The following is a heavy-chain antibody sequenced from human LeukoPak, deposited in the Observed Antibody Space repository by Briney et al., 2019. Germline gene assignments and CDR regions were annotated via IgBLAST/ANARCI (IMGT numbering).Heavy chain of an antibody. Sequence: GGSLRLSCAASGFTFSSYAMHWVRQAPGKGLEWVANIRQDGSEKYYVDSVKGRFTISRDNAKNSLYLQMNSLRAEDTAVYYCARSAFYGGTGYYYDYWGQGALVTVSS. CDR2: IRQDGSEK. CDR1: GFTFSSYA. J-gene: IGHJ4*02. CDR3: ARSAFYGGTGYYYDY. V-gene: IGHV3-7*01. D-gene: IGHD3-22*01.